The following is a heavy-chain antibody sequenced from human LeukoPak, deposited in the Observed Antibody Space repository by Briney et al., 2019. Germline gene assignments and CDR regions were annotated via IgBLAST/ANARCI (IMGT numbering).Heavy chain of an antibody. V-gene: IGHV3-53*01. CDR1: GFTVSTTY. J-gene: IGHJ1*01. CDR2: IYSGGST. CDR3: AKQFGHCSGASCYPEYFEH. Sequence: GGSLRLSCAASGFTVSTTYMSWVRQAPGKGLEWVSVIYSGGSTYYADSVKGRFTISRDNSKNTLYLQMNSLRVEDTAVYYCAKQFGHCSGASCYPEYFEHWGQGTLVTVSS. D-gene: IGHD2-2*01.